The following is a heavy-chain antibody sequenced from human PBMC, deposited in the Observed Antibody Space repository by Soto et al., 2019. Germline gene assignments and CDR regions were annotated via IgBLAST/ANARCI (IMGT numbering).Heavy chain of an antibody. V-gene: IGHV2-5*02. J-gene: IGHJ1*01. CDR1: GFSLSTSGVG. CDR3: AHKGDGYRGFKY. Sequence: QITLKESGPTLVKPTQTLTLTCTFSGFSLSTSGVGVGWIRQPPGKALEWLALIYGDDDKRYSPSLKSRLTITKDTSKNQVVLTKTNMEPVDTATYYCAHKGDGYRGFKYWGQGTLVTVSS. CDR2: IYGDDDK. D-gene: IGHD5-12*01.